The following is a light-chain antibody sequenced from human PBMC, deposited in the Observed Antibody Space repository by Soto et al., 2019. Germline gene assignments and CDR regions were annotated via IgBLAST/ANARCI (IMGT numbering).Light chain of an antibody. Sequence: EIVLTQSPGTLSLSPGERATLSCRASQSVSGSYLAWYQQRPGQAPRLLIYGASSRATGIPDRFSGSGSGTDFTLTITRREPEYFAVYYCQQYGSSRWTFGRGTKVEIK. V-gene: IGKV3-20*01. J-gene: IGKJ1*01. CDR1: QSVSGSY. CDR2: GAS. CDR3: QQYGSSRWT.